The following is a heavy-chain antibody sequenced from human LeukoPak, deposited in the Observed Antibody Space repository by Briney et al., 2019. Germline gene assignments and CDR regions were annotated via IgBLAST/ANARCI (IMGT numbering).Heavy chain of an antibody. V-gene: IGHV1-18*01. Sequence: ASVKVSCKASGYTFTSSGISWVRQAPGQGLEWMGWISAYNGNTNYAQKLQGRVTMTTDTSTSTAYMELRSLRSDDTAVYYCARVQLCSSTSCHNWFDPWGQGTLVTVSS. J-gene: IGHJ5*02. CDR2: ISAYNGNT. CDR3: ARVQLCSSTSCHNWFDP. D-gene: IGHD2-2*01. CDR1: GYTFTSSG.